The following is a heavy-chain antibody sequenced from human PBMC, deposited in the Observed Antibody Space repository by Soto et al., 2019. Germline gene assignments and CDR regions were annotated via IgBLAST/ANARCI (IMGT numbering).Heavy chain of an antibody. D-gene: IGHD2-15*01. CDR1: GYSFTSYW. CDR2: IDPSDSYT. V-gene: IGHV5-10-1*01. CDR3: ATLNCSGGSCYSDYYYYYGTDV. J-gene: IGHJ6*02. Sequence: PGESLKISCKGSGYSFTSYWISWVRQMPGKGLEWMGRIDPSDSYTNYSPSFQGHVTISADKSISTAYLQWSSLKASDTAMYYCATLNCSGGSCYSDYYYYYGTDVWGQGTQFTVSS.